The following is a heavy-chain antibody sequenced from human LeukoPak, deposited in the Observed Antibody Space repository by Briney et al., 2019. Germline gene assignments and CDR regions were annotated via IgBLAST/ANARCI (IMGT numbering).Heavy chain of an antibody. V-gene: IGHV4-39*01. Sequence: NPSETLSLTCTVSGGSISSSSYYWGWIRQPPGKGLEWIGSIYYSGSTYYNPSLKSRVTISVDTSKNQFSLKLSSVTAADTAVYYCARLGSSKLELRFFDYWGQGTLVTVSS. J-gene: IGHJ4*02. CDR3: ARLGSSKLELRFFDY. CDR2: IYYSGST. CDR1: GGSISSSSYY. D-gene: IGHD1-7*01.